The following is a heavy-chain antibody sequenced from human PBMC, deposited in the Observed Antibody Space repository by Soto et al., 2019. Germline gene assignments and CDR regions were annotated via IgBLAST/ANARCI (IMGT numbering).Heavy chain of an antibody. V-gene: IGHV3-23*01. CDR3: AKDLFFYYCGGDCSDP. Sequence: EVQLLESGGGLVQPGGSLRLSCAASGFTFSSYAMSWVRQAPGKGLEWVSAISGSGGSTYYADSVKGRFTISRDNSKNTLYLQMNSLRAEDTAVYYCAKDLFFYYCGGDCSDPWGQGTLVTVSS. CDR1: GFTFSSYA. CDR2: ISGSGGST. D-gene: IGHD2-21*02. J-gene: IGHJ5*02.